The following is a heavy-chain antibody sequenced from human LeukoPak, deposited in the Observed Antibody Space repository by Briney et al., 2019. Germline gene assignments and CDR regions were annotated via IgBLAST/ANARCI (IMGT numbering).Heavy chain of an antibody. Sequence: SETLSLTCTVSGGSISSGGYYWSWIRQHPGKGLEWIGYIYYSGSTYYNPSLKSRVTISVDTSKNQFSLKLSSVTAADTAVYYCARDSSVYARYYFDYWGQGTLVTVSS. D-gene: IGHD2-8*01. CDR2: IYYSGST. V-gene: IGHV4-31*03. CDR1: GGSISSGGYY. CDR3: ARDSSVYARYYFDY. J-gene: IGHJ4*02.